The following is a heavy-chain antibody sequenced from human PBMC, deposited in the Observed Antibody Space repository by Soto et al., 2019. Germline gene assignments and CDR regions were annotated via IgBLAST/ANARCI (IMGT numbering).Heavy chain of an antibody. J-gene: IGHJ6*02. CDR2: ISYDGSNK. CDR1: GFTFSSYG. Sequence: QVQLVESGGGVVQPGRSLRLSCAASGFTFSSYGMHWVRQAPGKGLEWVAVISYDGSNKYYADSVKGRFTIPRDNSKNTLYLQMNSLRAEDTAVYYCAKGGSYYNYYYYGMDVWGQGTTVTVSS. CDR3: AKGGSYYNYYYYGMDV. V-gene: IGHV3-30*18. D-gene: IGHD3-10*01.